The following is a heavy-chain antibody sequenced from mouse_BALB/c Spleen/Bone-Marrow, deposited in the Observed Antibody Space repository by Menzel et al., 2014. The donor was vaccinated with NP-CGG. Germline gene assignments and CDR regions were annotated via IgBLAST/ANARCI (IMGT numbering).Heavy chain of an antibody. CDR2: INPSNGGT. J-gene: IGHJ3*01. D-gene: IGHD4-1*01. V-gene: IGHV1S16*01. CDR3: TTLGRFAY. Sequence: VKLQESGAELVKPGVSVKLSCKASGYTFTSYYMYSVKQRPGQDLEWIGEINPSNGGTNFNEKFKSKATLTVDKSSSTAYMQLSSLTSEDSAVYYCTTLGRFAYWGQGTLVTVSA. CDR1: GYTFTSYY.